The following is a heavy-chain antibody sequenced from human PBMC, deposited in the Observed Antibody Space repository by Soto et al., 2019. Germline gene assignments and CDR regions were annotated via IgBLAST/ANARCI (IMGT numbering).Heavy chain of an antibody. J-gene: IGHJ5*02. D-gene: IGHD3-10*01. CDR2: IYYSGST. V-gene: IGHV4-59*08. CDR1: GGSISSYY. CDR3: ARLLYGSGSWFDP. Sequence: SETLSLTCTVSGGSISSYYWSWIRQPPGKGLEWIGYIYYSGSTNYNPSIKSRVTISVDTSKSQFSLKLSSVTAADTAVYYCARLLYGSGSWFDPWGQGTLVTVSS.